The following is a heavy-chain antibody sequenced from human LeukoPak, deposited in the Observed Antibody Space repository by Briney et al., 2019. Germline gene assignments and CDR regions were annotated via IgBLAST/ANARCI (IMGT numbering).Heavy chain of an antibody. D-gene: IGHD6-13*01. V-gene: IGHV3-49*04. CDR2: IRSEAYGAPA. Sequence: GGSLRLSCTASGFTFGDYAMSWVRQAPGRGLEWVGFIRSEAYGAPAEYAASVKGRFTISRDDSKSIAYLQMDSLKTEDTAVYYCTKTDVSSGWYEFIDYWGQGTLDTVSS. CDR3: TKTDVSSGWYEFIDY. J-gene: IGHJ4*02. CDR1: GFTFGDYA.